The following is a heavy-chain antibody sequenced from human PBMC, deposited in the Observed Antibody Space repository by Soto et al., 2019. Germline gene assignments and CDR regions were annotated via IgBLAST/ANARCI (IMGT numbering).Heavy chain of an antibody. Sequence: QVQLVQSGAEVKKPGASVKVSCKASGYTFTSYGISWVRQAPGQGLEWMGWISAYNGNTNYAQKLQGRVTMTTDTSKSTAYMERRSLRSDDTAVYYCARVEYSGYDGHYYSYGMDVWGQGTTVTVSS. J-gene: IGHJ6*02. D-gene: IGHD5-12*01. CDR2: ISAYNGNT. CDR3: ARVEYSGYDGHYYSYGMDV. V-gene: IGHV1-18*01. CDR1: GYTFTSYG.